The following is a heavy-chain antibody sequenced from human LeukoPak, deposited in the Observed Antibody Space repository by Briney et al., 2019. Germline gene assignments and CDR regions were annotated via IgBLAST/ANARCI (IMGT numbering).Heavy chain of an antibody. CDR3: ARDRVAYCGGDCYSEYFQH. D-gene: IGHD2-21*02. Sequence: GGSLRLSCAASGFTFSDYYMSWIRQAPGKGLEWVSYISRSGSTIYDADSVKGRFTISRDNAKNSLYLQMNSLRAEDTAVYYCARDRVAYCGGDCYSEYFQHWGQGTLVTVSS. CDR1: GFTFSDYY. V-gene: IGHV3-11*01. CDR2: ISRSGSTI. J-gene: IGHJ1*01.